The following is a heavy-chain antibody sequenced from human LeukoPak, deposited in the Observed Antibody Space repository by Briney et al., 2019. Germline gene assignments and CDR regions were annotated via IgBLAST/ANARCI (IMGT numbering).Heavy chain of an antibody. Sequence: GGSLRLSCAASGFTFSSYDMHWVRQATGKGLEWVSAIGTAGDTYYPGSVKGRFTISRENAKNSLYLQMNSLRAEDTAVYYRARADSSGYYYYFDYWGQGTLVTVSS. CDR3: ARADSSGYYYYFDY. CDR1: GFTFSSYD. CDR2: IGTAGDT. J-gene: IGHJ4*02. D-gene: IGHD3-22*01. V-gene: IGHV3-13*01.